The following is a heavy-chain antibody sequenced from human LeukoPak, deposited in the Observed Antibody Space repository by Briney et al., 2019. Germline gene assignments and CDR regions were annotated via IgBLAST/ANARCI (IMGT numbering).Heavy chain of an antibody. CDR1: GRTFSSYA. Sequence: SVNVSCKASGRTFSSYAISWVRQAPGQGLEWMGGIIPIFGTANYAQNFQGRVTITADDSTRTAYMELSSMRSEDTAVYYCARRYCSGGSCYFYWGQGTLVTVSS. V-gene: IGHV1-69*01. CDR3: ARRYCSGGSCYFY. CDR2: IIPIFGTA. J-gene: IGHJ4*02. D-gene: IGHD2-15*01.